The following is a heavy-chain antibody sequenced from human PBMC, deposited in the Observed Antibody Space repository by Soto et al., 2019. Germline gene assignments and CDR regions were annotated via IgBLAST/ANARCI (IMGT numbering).Heavy chain of an antibody. CDR3: ERGRRGNLAAAGMIGDWFDP. D-gene: IGHD6-13*01. J-gene: IGHJ5*02. CDR2: IYTSGST. Sequence: SETLSLTCTVSGGSISSYYWSWIRQPAGKGLEWIGRIYTSGSTNYNPSLKSRVTMSVDTSKNQFSLKLSSVTAADTPVYYCERGRRGNLAAAGMIGDWFDPWGQGTLVTVS. CDR1: GGSISSYY. V-gene: IGHV4-4*07.